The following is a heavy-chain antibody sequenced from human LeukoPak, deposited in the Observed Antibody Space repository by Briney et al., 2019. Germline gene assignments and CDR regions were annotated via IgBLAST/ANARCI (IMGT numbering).Heavy chain of an antibody. Sequence: PSETLSLTCTVSGGSTSSYYWSWIRQPPGKGLEWIGYVYYSGGTTNYNPSLKSRVTISVDTSRSQFSLKLSSVTAADTAVYYCARAVTTGLDYYDYWGQGTLVTVSS. CDR1: GGSTSSYY. V-gene: IGHV4-59*01. CDR3: ARAVTTGLDYYDY. J-gene: IGHJ4*02. CDR2: VYYSGGTT. D-gene: IGHD4-17*01.